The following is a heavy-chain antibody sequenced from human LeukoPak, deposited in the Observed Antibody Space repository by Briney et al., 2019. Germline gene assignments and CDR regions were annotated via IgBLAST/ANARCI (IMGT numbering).Heavy chain of an antibody. CDR1: GGSFSGYY. CDR2: INHSGST. J-gene: IGHJ6*03. Sequence: PSETLSLTCAVYGGSFSGYYWSWIRQPPGKGLEWIGEINHSGSTNYNPSLKSRVTISVDTSKNQFSLKLSSVTAADTAVYYCARGHQYYYDSSGYFRLGYYYYYMDVWGKGTTVTVSS. V-gene: IGHV4-34*01. D-gene: IGHD3-22*01. CDR3: ARGHQYYYDSSGYFRLGYYYYYMDV.